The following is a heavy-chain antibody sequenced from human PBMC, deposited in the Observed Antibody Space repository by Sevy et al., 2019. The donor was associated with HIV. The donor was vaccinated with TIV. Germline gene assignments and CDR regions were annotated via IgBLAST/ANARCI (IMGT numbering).Heavy chain of an antibody. V-gene: IGHV3-13*01. D-gene: IGHD2-2*01. CDR2: IGTAGDT. CDR3: ARGGDIVVVPTVWGYMDV. CDR1: GFTFSNYD. Sequence: GGSLRLSCAASGFTFSNYDMHWVRQATGKGLEWVSAIGTAGDTYYPGSVKGRFTISRENAKNSLYLQMNILRAGDTAVYYCARGGDIVVVPTVWGYMDVWGKGTTVTVSS. J-gene: IGHJ6*03.